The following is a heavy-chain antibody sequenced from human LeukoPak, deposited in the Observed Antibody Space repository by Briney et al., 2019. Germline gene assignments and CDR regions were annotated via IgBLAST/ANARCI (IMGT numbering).Heavy chain of an antibody. Sequence: GGSRRLSCAASGFTFSSYAMSWVRQAPGKGREWVSAISGSGGSTSYADSVKGRFTISRDNSKTTLYLQMNSPRAEDTAVYYCAKDLVTAIRADAFGIWGQGTMVTVSS. V-gene: IGHV3-23*01. CDR1: GFTFSSYA. CDR3: AKDLVTAIRADAFGI. CDR2: ISGSGGST. D-gene: IGHD2-21*02. J-gene: IGHJ3*02.